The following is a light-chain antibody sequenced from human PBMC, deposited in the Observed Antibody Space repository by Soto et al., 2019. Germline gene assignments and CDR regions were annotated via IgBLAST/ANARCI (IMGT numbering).Light chain of an antibody. J-gene: IGLJ3*02. Sequence: QSALTQPASVSGSPGQSITISCTGTSSDVGGYKFVSWYQQHPGKAPKLMIYEVSNRPSGVSNRFSGSKSGNTASLTISGVQAEGEADYYCSSYTTSSTRVFGGGTKLTVL. CDR2: EVS. V-gene: IGLV2-14*01. CDR3: SSYTTSSTRV. CDR1: SSDVGGYKF.